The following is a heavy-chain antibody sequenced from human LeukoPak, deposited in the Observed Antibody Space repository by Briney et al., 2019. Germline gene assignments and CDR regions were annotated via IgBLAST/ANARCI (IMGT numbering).Heavy chain of an antibody. CDR3: ARFYGSGSYYPHFDY. V-gene: IGHV4-59*08. Sequence: SETLSLTCTVSGGSISSYYWSWIRQPPGKGLEWIGYIYYSGSANYNPSLKSRVTISVDTSKNQFSLKLSSVTAADTAVYYCARFYGSGSYYPHFDYWGQGTLVTVSS. CDR1: GGSISSYY. J-gene: IGHJ4*02. D-gene: IGHD3-10*01. CDR2: IYYSGSA.